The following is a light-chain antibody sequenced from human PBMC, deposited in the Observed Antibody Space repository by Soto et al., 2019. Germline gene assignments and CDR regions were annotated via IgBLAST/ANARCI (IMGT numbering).Light chain of an antibody. CDR1: QGIRSD. V-gene: IGKV1-6*01. J-gene: IGKJ2*01. Sequence: ATQMTQSPSSLSASVGDRVTITCRASQGIRSDLGWYQQKPGKDPKLLIYGTSSLQSGVRSRSGGSGSGTDFNLTISSLQPDDVATYYCLPDYNYTYTVGQGTMLEIK. CDR3: LPDYNYTYT. CDR2: GTS.